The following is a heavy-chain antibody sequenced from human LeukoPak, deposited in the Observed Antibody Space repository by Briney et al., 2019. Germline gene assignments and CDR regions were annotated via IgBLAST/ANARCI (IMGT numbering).Heavy chain of an antibody. CDR1: GFTFSSYW. J-gene: IGHJ4*02. CDR3: ASGGGWAADDY. D-gene: IGHD6-13*01. CDR2: IKQDGSEK. Sequence: GGSLRLSCAASGFTFSSYWMSWVRQAPGKGLEWVANIKQDGSEKYYVDSVKGRFTISRDNAKNSLYLQMNSLRAEDTAVFYCASGGGWAADDYWGQRTLVTVSS. V-gene: IGHV3-7*01.